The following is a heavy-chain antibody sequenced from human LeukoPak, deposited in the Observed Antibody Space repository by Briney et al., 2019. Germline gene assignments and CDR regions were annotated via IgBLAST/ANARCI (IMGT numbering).Heavy chain of an antibody. D-gene: IGHD3-10*01. CDR1: GYTFTSYY. Sequence: ASVKVSCKASGYTFTSYYMHWVRQAPGQGLGWMGIINPSGGSTSYAQKFQGRVTMTRDTSTSTVYMELSSLRSEDTAVYYCARDITMVRGVKFRSLGVGYWGQGTLVTVSS. V-gene: IGHV1-46*01. CDR3: ARDITMVRGVKFRSLGVGY. J-gene: IGHJ4*02. CDR2: INPSGGST.